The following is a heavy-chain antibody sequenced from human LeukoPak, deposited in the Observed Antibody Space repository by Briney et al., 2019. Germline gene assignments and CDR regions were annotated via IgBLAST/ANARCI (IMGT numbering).Heavy chain of an antibody. CDR1: GFTFSGYG. CDR2: ISSDGGIK. V-gene: IGHV3-30*03. J-gene: IGHJ4*02. D-gene: IGHD5-18*01. Sequence: GGSLRLSCAASGFTFSGYGMQWVRQAPGKGLDWVAVISSDGGIKHYADSVKGRFTISRDNSRNTRDLQMNSLREEDTAVYYCAREAGYNYAPLDFWGQGTLVTVSS. CDR3: AREAGYNYAPLDF.